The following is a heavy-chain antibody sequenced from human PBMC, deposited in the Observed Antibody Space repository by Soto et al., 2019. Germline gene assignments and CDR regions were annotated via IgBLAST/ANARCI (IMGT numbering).Heavy chain of an antibody. D-gene: IGHD2-15*01. Sequence: SQTLSLTCVGSGDTFSSNSVAWNWVRQSPSRGLEWLGRTYYGSRWYSDYAVSVRSRIDINADTSKHQVSRQLNSVPPEDTAINSCARSEEDSNYYYYGMDVWGQGTTVTVTS. CDR2: TYYGSRWYS. CDR3: ARSEEDSNYYYYGMDV. CDR1: GDTFSSNSVA. J-gene: IGHJ6*02. V-gene: IGHV6-1*01.